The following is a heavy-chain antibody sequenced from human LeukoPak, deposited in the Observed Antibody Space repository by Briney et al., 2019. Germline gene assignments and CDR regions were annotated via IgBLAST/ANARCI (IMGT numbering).Heavy chain of an antibody. V-gene: IGHV4-39*01. CDR1: GCSISSSSSY. J-gene: IGHJ6*02. D-gene: IGHD4-17*01. CDR3: ARRHGDHFTGYYYSGMDV. Sequence: SETLSLTCTVSGCSISSSSSYWGWIRQPPGKGLEWIGSIYYSGSPYYNPPLKSRVTITVDTSQNQFSLKLSSVTAADTAVYYCARRHGDHFTGYYYSGMDVWGQGTMVTVSS. CDR2: IYYSGSP.